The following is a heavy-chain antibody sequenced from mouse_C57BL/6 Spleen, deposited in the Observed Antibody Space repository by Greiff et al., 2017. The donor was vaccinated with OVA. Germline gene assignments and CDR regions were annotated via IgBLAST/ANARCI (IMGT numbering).Heavy chain of an antibody. J-gene: IGHJ2*01. CDR3: ARLTTVVAGDY. CDR2: IDPSDSYT. V-gene: IGHV1-69*01. Sequence: VQLQQSGAELVMPGASVKLSCKASGYTFTSYWMHWVKQRPGQGLEWIGEIDPSDSYTNYNQKFKGKSTLTVDKSSSTAYMQLSSLTSEDSAVYYCARLTTVVAGDYGGQGTTLTVSS. D-gene: IGHD1-1*01. CDR1: GYTFTSYW.